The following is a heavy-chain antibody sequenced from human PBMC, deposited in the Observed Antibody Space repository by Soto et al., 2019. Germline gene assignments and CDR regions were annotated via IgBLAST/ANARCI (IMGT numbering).Heavy chain of an antibody. J-gene: IGHJ4*02. D-gene: IGHD2-8*01. CDR2: IHYSGST. V-gene: IGHV4-39*01. CDR1: GDSISITSYY. Sequence: QLQLQESGPGLVKPSETLSLTCTVSGDSISITSYYWGWVRQPPGKGLEWIGSIHYSGSTHYNPSLPSRVTISGDASKKQFALKLRSVTAAATAVYYCASTKDETLYVDYWGQGTLVTVSS. CDR3: ASTKDETLYVDY.